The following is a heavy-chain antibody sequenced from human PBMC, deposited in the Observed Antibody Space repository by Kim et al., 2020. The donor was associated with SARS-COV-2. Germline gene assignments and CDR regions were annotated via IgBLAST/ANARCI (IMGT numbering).Heavy chain of an antibody. CDR1: GFTFSNFA. J-gene: IGHJ4*03. CDR3: AKRGIYCSTDNCFFES. V-gene: IGHV3-23*01. CDR2: ISGGGTT. Sequence: GGSLRLSCAASGFTFSNFAMSWVRQAPGKGLEWVSTISGGGTTFYADSVKGRFAISRDNSKNTLYLQMNSLRDEDTAVYYCAKRGIYCSTDNCFFESWGQGTLVTVSS. D-gene: IGHD2-2*01.